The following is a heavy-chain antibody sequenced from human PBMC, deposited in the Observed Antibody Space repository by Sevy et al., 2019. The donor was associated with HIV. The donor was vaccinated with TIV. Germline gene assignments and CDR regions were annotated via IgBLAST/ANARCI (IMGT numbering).Heavy chain of an antibody. CDR2: IYYTGST. CDR1: GGSISAYY. V-gene: IGHV4-59*01. CDR3: ARAPPVRSGDDSLNWFDP. Sequence: SETLSLTCTVSGGSISAYYWSWIRQPPGKPLEYIGYIYYTGSTNYNPSLKSRVTISVDTSKNQFSLKLNSVTAADTAVCFCARAPPVRSGDDSLNWFDPWGQGTLVTVSS. J-gene: IGHJ5*02. D-gene: IGHD5-12*01.